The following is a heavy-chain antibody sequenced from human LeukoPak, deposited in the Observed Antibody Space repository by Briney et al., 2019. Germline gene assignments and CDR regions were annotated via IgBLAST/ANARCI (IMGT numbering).Heavy chain of an antibody. J-gene: IGHJ4*02. V-gene: IGHV3-23*01. CDR3: AKGRYSYGSSGACFDY. D-gene: IGHD5-18*01. CDR2: ISGSGGST. CDR1: GFTFSSYA. Sequence: GGSLRLSCAAYGFTFSSYAMSWVRQAPGKGLEWVSAISGSGGSTYYADSVKGRFTISRDNSKNTLYLQMNSLRAEDTAVYYCAKGRYSYGSSGACFDYWGQGTLVTVSS.